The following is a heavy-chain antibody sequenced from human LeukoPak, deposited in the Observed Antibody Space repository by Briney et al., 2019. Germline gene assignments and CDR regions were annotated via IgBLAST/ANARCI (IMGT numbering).Heavy chain of an antibody. D-gene: IGHD5-12*01. J-gene: IGHJ6*02. V-gene: IGHV3-7*01. CDR2: IKEDGSKR. Sequence: ETGRSLRLSCAASGFTFSTYWMSWIRQAPGKGLEWVANIKEDGSKRNYVDSVKGRFAISRDNAKNSLYLQMNSLRAEDTAVYYCAKEGDYDFYYGMDVWGQGTTVTVSS. CDR1: GFTFSTYW. CDR3: AKEGDYDFYYGMDV.